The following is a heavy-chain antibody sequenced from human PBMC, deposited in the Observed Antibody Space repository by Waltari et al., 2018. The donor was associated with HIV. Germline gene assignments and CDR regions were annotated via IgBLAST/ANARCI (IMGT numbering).Heavy chain of an antibody. CDR1: GFTFRRYA. V-gene: IGHV3-23*04. J-gene: IGHJ3*02. CDR2: ISGSGVST. D-gene: IGHD3-22*01. CDR3: AKDQGITMILDAFDI. Sequence: EVQLVESGGGWVQPGGSLRLSCAASGFTFRRYAMSWVREALGKGLEWVSAISGSGVSTYYADSVKGRFTISRDNSKNTLYLQMNSLRAEDTAVYYCAKDQGITMILDAFDIWGQGTMVTVSS.